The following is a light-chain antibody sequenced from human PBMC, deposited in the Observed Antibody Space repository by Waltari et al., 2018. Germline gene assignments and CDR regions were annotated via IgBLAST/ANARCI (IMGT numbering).Light chain of an antibody. Sequence: EIVLTQSPGTLSSSPGERVTLSCRASQSVTRTLAWYQQKPGQAPRLIIYDASTRATGIPDRFSGSGSGTDFSLTISRLEPEDFAVYYCQKYGTLPATFGQGTKVEIK. V-gene: IGKV3-20*01. CDR2: DAS. CDR3: QKYGTLPAT. CDR1: QSVTRT. J-gene: IGKJ1*01.